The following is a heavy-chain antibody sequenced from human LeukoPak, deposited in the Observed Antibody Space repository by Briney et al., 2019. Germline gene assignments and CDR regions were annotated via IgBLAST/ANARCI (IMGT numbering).Heavy chain of an antibody. V-gene: IGHV3-23*01. CDR1: GFPFSNYV. CDR2: VSGSGGRSST. D-gene: IGHD2-8*01. CDR3: ARAGYSTYYFDY. J-gene: IGHJ4*02. Sequence: PGGSLRLSCVASGFPFSNYVMSWDRQAPGKGLEWVSGVSGSGGRSSTYYADSVKGRFTISRDNAKNSLYLQMNSLRAEDTAVYYCARAGYSTYYFDYWGQGTLVTVSS.